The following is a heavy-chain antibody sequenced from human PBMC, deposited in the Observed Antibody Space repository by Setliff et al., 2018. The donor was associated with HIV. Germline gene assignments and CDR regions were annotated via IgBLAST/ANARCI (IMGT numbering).Heavy chain of an antibody. J-gene: IGHJ4*02. CDR1: GGTFSSYA. CDR3: ARPGIAAADYYFDY. V-gene: IGHV1-69*06. CDR2: IIPIFGTA. D-gene: IGHD6-13*01. Sequence: AASVKVSCKASGGTFSSYAISWVRQAPGQGLEWMGGIIPIFGTANYAQKFPGRVTIIRDTSTSTVYMDLSSLRSEDTAVYYCARPGIAAADYYFDYWGQGALVTVSS.